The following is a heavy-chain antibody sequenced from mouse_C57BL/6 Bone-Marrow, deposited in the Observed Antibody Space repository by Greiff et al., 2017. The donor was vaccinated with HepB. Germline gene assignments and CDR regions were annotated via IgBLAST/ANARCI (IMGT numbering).Heavy chain of an antibody. D-gene: IGHD3-3*01. CDR3: ASGADRFAY. V-gene: IGHV1-50*01. CDR2: IDPSDSYT. CDR1: GYTFTSYW. Sequence: VKQSCKASGYTFTSYWMQWVKQRPGQGLEWIGEIDPSDSYTNYNQKFKGKATLTVDTSSSTAYMQLSSLTSEDSAVYYCASGADRFAYWGQGTRGTVSA. J-gene: IGHJ3*01.